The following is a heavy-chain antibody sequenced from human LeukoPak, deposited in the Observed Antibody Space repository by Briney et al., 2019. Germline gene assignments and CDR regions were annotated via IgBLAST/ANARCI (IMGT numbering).Heavy chain of an antibody. J-gene: IGHJ3*02. V-gene: IGHV3-21*01. CDR3: AGALVRSLEWSPGAFDI. D-gene: IGHD3-3*01. CDR2: ISSSSSYI. CDR1: GFTFSSYS. Sequence: GGSLRLSCAASGFTFSSYSMNWVRQAPGKGLEWVSSISSSSSYIYYADSVKGRFTISRDNAKNSLYLQMNSLRAEDTAVYYCAGALVRSLEWSPGAFDIWGQGTMVTVSS.